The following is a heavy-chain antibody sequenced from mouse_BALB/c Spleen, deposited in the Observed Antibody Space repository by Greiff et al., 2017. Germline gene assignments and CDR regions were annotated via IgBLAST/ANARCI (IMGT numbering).Heavy chain of an antibody. CDR3: ARSDYETAMDY. J-gene: IGHJ4*01. D-gene: IGHD2-4*01. Sequence: VQLVESGPELVKPGASVKISCKASGYTFPDYYINWVKQKPGQGLEWIGWIYPGSGNTKYNEKFKGKATLTVDTSSSTAYMQLSSLTSEDTAVYFCARSDYETAMDYWGQGTSVTVSS. CDR1: GYTFPDYY. V-gene: IGHV1-84*02. CDR2: IYPGSGNT.